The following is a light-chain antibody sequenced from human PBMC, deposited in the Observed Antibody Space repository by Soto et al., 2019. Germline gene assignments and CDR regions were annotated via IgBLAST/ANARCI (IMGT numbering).Light chain of an antibody. CDR2: DTS. J-gene: IGKJ4*01. V-gene: IGKV1-5*01. CDR1: QSSSSW. CDR3: QQLNSYPLT. Sequence: QSPFTLYASLRDSFPITCRASQSSSSWLAWCQQKPGKAPKLLIYDTSSLESGVPSRFSGSGSGTEFTLTISSLQPDDFATYYCQQLNSYPLTFGGGTKV.